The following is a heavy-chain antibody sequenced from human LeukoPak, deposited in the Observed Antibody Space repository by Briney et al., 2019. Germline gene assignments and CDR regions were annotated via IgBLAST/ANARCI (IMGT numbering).Heavy chain of an antibody. CDR2: TYYRSKWYN. J-gene: IGHJ4*02. Sequence: SQTLSLTCAISGDSVSSNSAAWNCITQSPSGGHVWLGRTYYRSKWYNDYAVSVKSRITINPDTAKNQFSLQLNSVTPEDTAVYYCARGVGLTGFDYWGQGILVTVSS. CDR3: ARGVGLTGFDY. V-gene: IGHV6-1*01. CDR1: GDSVSSNSAA. D-gene: IGHD7-27*01.